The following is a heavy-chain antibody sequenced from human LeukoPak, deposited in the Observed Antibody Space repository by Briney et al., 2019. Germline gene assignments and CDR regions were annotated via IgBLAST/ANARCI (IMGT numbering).Heavy chain of an antibody. J-gene: IGHJ4*02. CDR1: GYTFTGYY. CDR2: INPNSGGT. V-gene: IGHV1-2*02. D-gene: IGHD3-22*01. Sequence: ASVKVSCKASGYTFTGYYMHWVRQAPGQGLEWMGWINPNSGGTNYAQKFQGRVTMTRDTSISTAYMELSRLRSDDTAVYYCARDGGPSSGYPNFDYWGQGTLVTVSS. CDR3: ARDGGPSSGYPNFDY.